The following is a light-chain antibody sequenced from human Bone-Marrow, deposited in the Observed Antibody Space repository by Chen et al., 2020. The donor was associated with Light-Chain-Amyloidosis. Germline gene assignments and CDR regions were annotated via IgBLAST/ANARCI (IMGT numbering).Light chain of an antibody. CDR3: QSADSSGTYEVI. J-gene: IGLJ2*01. V-gene: IGLV3-25*03. Sequence: SYELTQPPSVSVSPVQTVRITCTGDDLPTEYAYWYQQKPGQAPVLVIHRDTERHSGISERFPGSSSGITATLSISGVQAEDEVDYYCQSADSSGTYEVIFGGGTKLTVL. CDR1: DLPTEY. CDR2: RDT.